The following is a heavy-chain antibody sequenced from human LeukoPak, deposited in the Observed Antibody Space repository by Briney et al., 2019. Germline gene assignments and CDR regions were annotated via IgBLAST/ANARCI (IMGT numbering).Heavy chain of an antibody. Sequence: GGSLRLSCAASGFTFSSYAMSWVRQAPGKGLEWVSAISGSGGSTYYADSVKGRFTISRDNSKNTLYLQMNSLRAEDTAAYYCAKGAGWAWEQKGNLDYWGQGTLVTVSS. CDR3: AKGAGWAWEQKGNLDY. J-gene: IGHJ4*02. V-gene: IGHV3-23*01. CDR1: GFTFSSYA. CDR2: ISGSGGST. D-gene: IGHD1-26*01.